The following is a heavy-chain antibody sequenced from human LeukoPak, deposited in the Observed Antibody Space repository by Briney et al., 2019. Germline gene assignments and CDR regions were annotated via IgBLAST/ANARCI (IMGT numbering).Heavy chain of an antibody. J-gene: IGHJ4*02. CDR2: ISSSSSYI. Sequence: GGSLGLSCAASGFTFSSYSMNWVRQAPGKGLEWVSSISSSSSYIYYADSVKGRFTISRDNAKNSLYLQMNSLRAEDTAVYYCAREFGREYSGYEAASYWGQGTLVTVSS. D-gene: IGHD5-12*01. CDR1: GFTFSSYS. V-gene: IGHV3-21*01. CDR3: AREFGREYSGYEAASY.